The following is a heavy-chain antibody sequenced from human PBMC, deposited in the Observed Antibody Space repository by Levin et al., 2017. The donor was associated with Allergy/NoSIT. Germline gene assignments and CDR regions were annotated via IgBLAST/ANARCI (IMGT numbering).Heavy chain of an antibody. CDR3: ARDRQAGY. V-gene: IGHV1-18*01. D-gene: IGHD6-25*01. Sequence: ASVKVSCKASGYKFTFYGITWVRQAPGQGLEWLGWINTDNGKTNYAQKVQGRVTMTTDPSTSTAYMELTSLTSDDTALYYCARDRQAGYWGQGTLVTVSS. CDR2: INTDNGKT. CDR1: GYKFTFYG. J-gene: IGHJ4*02.